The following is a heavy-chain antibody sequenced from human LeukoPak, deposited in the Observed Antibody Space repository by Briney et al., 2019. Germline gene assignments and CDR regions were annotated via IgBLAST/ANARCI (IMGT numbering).Heavy chain of an antibody. J-gene: IGHJ4*02. D-gene: IGHD3-3*01. CDR3: ARNYDFWSGYYY. V-gene: IGHV3-11*01. Sequence: RAGGSLRLSCVASGFTVSNNHVSWVRQAPGKGLEWASYISSSGSTIYYADSVKGRFTISRDNSKNTLYLQMNSLRAEDTAVYYCARNYDFWSGYYYWGQGTLVTVSS. CDR2: ISSSGSTI. CDR1: GFTVSNNH.